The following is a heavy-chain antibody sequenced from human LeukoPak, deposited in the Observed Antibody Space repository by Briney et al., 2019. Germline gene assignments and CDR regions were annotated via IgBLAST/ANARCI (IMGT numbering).Heavy chain of an antibody. V-gene: IGHV1-8*03. Sequence: VASVKVSCKASGYTFTNYHINWVRQASGQGLEWMTWINPDTSDKGYARKFQDRVTITTDTSISTAYMELSSLSSEDTAVYFCARATSMTASGYDYWGEGTLVTVSS. CDR1: GYTFTNYH. CDR3: ARATSMTASGYDY. CDR2: INPDTSDK. D-gene: IGHD2-21*02. J-gene: IGHJ4*02.